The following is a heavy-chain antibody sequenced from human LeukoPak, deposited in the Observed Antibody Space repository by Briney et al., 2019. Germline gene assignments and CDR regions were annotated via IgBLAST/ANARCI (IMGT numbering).Heavy chain of an antibody. J-gene: IGHJ4*02. CDR2: IRCDGSNK. D-gene: IGHD3-10*01. CDR3: AKDQRWFGELLYSTDY. V-gene: IGHV3-30*02. CDR1: GFTFSSYG. Sequence: GGSLRLSCAASGFTFSSYGMHWVRQAPGKGLEWVAFIRCDGSNKYYADSVKGRFTISRDNSKNTLYLQMNSLRAEDTAVYYCAKDQRWFGELLYSTDYWGQGTLVTVSS.